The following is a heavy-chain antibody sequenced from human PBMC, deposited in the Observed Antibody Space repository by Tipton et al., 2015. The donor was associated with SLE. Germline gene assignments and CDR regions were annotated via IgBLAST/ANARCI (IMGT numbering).Heavy chain of an antibody. D-gene: IGHD5-18*01. CDR3: ARSYYSYGPNDAFDI. V-gene: IGHV5-51*03. CDR1: GYTFASYW. Sequence: QLVQSGAEVKKPGESLKISCKASGYTFASYWIGWVRQMPGKGLEWMGIIYPGDSDTRYSPSFQGQVIISADKSIRAAYLQWSSLEASDSAMYYCARSYYSYGPNDAFDIWGQGTMVTVSS. J-gene: IGHJ3*02. CDR2: IYPGDSDT.